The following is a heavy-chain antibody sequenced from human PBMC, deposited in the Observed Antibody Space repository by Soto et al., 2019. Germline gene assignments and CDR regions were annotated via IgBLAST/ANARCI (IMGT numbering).Heavy chain of an antibody. Sequence: ASVKVSCKASGGTFSSYAISWVRQAPGQGLEWMGGIIPIFGTANYAQKFQGRVTITADESTSTAYMELSSLRSEDTAVYYCARDDSSSFQNYYYYGMDVWGQGTTVTVS. CDR3: ARDDSSSFQNYYYYGMDV. J-gene: IGHJ6*02. CDR1: GGTFSSYA. CDR2: IIPIFGTA. D-gene: IGHD6-6*01. V-gene: IGHV1-69*13.